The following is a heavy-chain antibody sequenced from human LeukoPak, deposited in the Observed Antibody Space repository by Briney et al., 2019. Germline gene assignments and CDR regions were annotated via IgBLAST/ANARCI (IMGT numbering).Heavy chain of an antibody. J-gene: IGHJ6*03. D-gene: IGHD2-15*01. CDR3: AKVMPPGRIRFYSYYMDV. CDR1: GFSFSGYG. CDR2: IRYDGSNE. V-gene: IGHV3-30*02. Sequence: GGSLRLSCAASGFSFSGYGMHWVRQAPGKGLEWVAFIRYDGSNEYYADSVKGRFTISRDKSKNTLSLQMNGLRVEDTAVYYCAKVMPPGRIRFYSYYMDVWGKGATVTVS.